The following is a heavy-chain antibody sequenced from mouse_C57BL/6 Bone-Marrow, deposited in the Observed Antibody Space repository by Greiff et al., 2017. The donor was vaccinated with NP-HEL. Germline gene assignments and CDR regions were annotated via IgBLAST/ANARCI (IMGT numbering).Heavy chain of an antibody. J-gene: IGHJ4*01. Sequence: QVQLQQSGAELAKPGASVKLSCKASGYTFTSYWMHWVNQRPGQGLEWIGYINPSSGYNKYNQKFKDKATLTADKSSSTAYMQLSSLTYEDSAVYYCASGLLPYAMDYWGQGTSVTVSS. CDR3: ASGLLPYAMDY. D-gene: IGHD2-3*01. CDR2: INPSSGYN. CDR1: GYTFTSYW. V-gene: IGHV1-7*01.